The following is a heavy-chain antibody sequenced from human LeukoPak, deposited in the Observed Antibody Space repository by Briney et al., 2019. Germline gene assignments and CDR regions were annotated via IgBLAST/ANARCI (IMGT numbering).Heavy chain of an antibody. CDR3: VVGGSPGY. V-gene: IGHV3-74*01. Sequence: GGSLRLSCAASGLAFSAYKMHWVRQAPRKGLVWVSRISTDGYTTDYAEFVQGRFTASRDNTKNTWSLEMNSLRAEDTAVYYCVVGGSPGYWGQGTLVTVSS. CDR2: ISTDGYTT. J-gene: IGHJ4*02. D-gene: IGHD2-15*01. CDR1: GLAFSAYK.